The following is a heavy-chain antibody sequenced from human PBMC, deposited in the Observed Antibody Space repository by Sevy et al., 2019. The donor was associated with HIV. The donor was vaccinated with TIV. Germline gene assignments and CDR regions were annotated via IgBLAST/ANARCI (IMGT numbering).Heavy chain of an antibody. V-gene: IGHV3-48*01. CDR3: ARGRDYGNFDY. D-gene: IGHD4-17*01. CDR1: GFTFSSYS. Sequence: GGSLRLSCAASGFTFSSYSMNWVRQAPGKGLEWVSYISSSSSTIYYADSVKGRFTISRDNSKNTLFLQMNSLRAEDTAVYYCARGRDYGNFDYWGQGTLVTVSS. J-gene: IGHJ4*02. CDR2: ISSSSSTI.